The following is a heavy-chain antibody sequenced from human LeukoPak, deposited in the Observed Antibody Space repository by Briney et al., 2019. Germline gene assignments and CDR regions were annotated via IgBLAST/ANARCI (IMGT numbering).Heavy chain of an antibody. V-gene: IGHV4-59*08. CDR3: ARHPLYCTNGVCRYYYYYMDV. CDR1: GGSISSYY. Sequence: SETLSLTCTVSGGSISSYYWSWVRQPPGKGLEYIGYIYYTGSTNYNPSLKSRVTISVDTSKNQFSLKLSSVTAADTAVYYCARHPLYCTNGVCRYYYYYMDVWGKGTTVTVSS. CDR2: IYYTGST. J-gene: IGHJ6*03. D-gene: IGHD2-8*01.